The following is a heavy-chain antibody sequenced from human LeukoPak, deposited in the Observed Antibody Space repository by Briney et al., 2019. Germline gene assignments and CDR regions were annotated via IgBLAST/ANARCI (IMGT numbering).Heavy chain of an antibody. J-gene: IGHJ5*02. CDR3: ANLAGVVAGLDP. CDR2: ISADNGFT. CDR1: GYTFASYG. Sequence: ASVKVSCKASGYTFASYGINWVRQAPGQGLEWMGWISADNGFTASAQNLQGRVTMTTDTSTNTAYMELRSLRSDDTAVYYCANLAGVVAGLDPWGQGTLVTVSS. V-gene: IGHV1-18*01. D-gene: IGHD6-19*01.